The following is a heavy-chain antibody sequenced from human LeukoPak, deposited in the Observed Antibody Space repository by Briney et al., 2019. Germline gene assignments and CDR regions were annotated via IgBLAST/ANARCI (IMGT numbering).Heavy chain of an antibody. CDR2: MSPDGSAT. Sequence: GGSLRLSCAASGFTFRDFWMHWVRQVPGKGPVWVSRMSPDGSATHYADSVKGRFIISRDNVENAMYLQMSSLRAEDTAVYYCARDMWGTFDYWGQGALVAVSS. CDR3: ARDMWGTFDY. CDR1: GFTFRDFW. V-gene: IGHV3-74*01. D-gene: IGHD7-27*01. J-gene: IGHJ4*02.